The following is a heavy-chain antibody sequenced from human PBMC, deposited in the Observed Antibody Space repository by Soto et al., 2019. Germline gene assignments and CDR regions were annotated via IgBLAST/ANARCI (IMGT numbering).Heavy chain of an antibody. V-gene: IGHV3-23*01. CDR1: EFSFSNYA. J-gene: IGHJ4*02. Sequence: PGGSLRLSCAASEFSFSNYAMTWVRQAPGKGLEWVSVISGNAVSTFYADSVKGRFTISRDNSNSMLYLQMSSLRVEDTAIYYCAKNIAGAARALDYGGPGTLVTVSS. CDR2: ISGNAVST. CDR3: AKNIAGAARALDY. D-gene: IGHD2-15*01.